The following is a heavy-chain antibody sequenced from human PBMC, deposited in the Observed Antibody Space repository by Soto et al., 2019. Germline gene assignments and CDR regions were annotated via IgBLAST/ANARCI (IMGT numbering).Heavy chain of an antibody. J-gene: IGHJ6*02. Sequence: GGSLRLSCAASGFTFSSYAMHWVRQAPGKGLEWVAVISYDGSNKYYADSVKGRFTISRDNSKNTLYLQMNSLRAEDTAVYYCARGGRVITIFGVVRGEDYYCGMDVWGQGTTVTVSS. CDR3: ARGGRVITIFGVVRGEDYYCGMDV. D-gene: IGHD3-3*01. CDR1: GFTFSSYA. CDR2: ISYDGSNK. V-gene: IGHV3-30-3*01.